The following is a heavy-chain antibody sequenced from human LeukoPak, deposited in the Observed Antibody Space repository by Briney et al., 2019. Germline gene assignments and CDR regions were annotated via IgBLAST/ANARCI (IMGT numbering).Heavy chain of an antibody. V-gene: IGHV1-8*01. CDR1: GYTFTSYD. CDR3: ARVDTAMGAYYYYMDV. D-gene: IGHD5-18*01. Sequence: ASVKVPCKASGYTFTSYDINWVRQATGQGLEWMGWMNPNSGNTGYAQKFQGRVTMTRNTSISTAYMELSSLRSEDTAVYYCARVDTAMGAYYYYMDVWGKGTTVTVSS. J-gene: IGHJ6*03. CDR2: MNPNSGNT.